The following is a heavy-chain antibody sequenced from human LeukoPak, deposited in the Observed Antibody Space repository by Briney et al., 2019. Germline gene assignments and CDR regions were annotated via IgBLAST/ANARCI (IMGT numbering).Heavy chain of an antibody. V-gene: IGHV5-10-1*01. CDR3: ARQDDSSGYYYETMPDY. Sequence: GESLKISCKGSGYSFTSYWINWVRQMPGKGLEWMGRIDPSDSYTNYSPSFQGHVTISADKSISTAYLQWSSLKASDTAMYYCARQDDSSGYYYETMPDYWGQGTLVTVSS. CDR2: IDPSDSYT. D-gene: IGHD3-22*01. J-gene: IGHJ4*02. CDR1: GYSFTSYW.